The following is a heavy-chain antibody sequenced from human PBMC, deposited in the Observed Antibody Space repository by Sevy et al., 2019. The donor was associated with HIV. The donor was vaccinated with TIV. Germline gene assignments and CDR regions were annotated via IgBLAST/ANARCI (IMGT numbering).Heavy chain of an antibody. Sequence: GGSLRLSCAASGFIFSDAWLSWVRQGPGKGLEWVGRVRSKGDGGTEEYATAVKGRFIIARDDSKNMLYLQMNNLKIEDTGQCYCATEGDDWGQGTRVTGSS. J-gene: IGHJ4*02. V-gene: IGHV3-15*01. CDR1: GFIFSDAW. CDR2: VRSKGDGGTE. CDR3: ATEGDD.